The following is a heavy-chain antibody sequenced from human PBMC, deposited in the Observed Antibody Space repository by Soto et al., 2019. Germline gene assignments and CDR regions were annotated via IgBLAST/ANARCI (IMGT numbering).Heavy chain of an antibody. J-gene: IGHJ3*02. V-gene: IGHV4-34*01. Sequence: QVQLQQWGAGLLKPSETLSLTCAVYGGFVSSGSYYWSWIRQPPGKGLEWIGEMSHSGGTHFNPSLKCRVTISVVTSKNQFSLMMSSVTAADTSLYYCARVERVIATAVVGAFDIWGPGTMVTVSS. CDR2: MSHSGGT. D-gene: IGHD2-21*01. CDR1: GGFVSSGSYY. CDR3: ARVERVIATAVVGAFDI.